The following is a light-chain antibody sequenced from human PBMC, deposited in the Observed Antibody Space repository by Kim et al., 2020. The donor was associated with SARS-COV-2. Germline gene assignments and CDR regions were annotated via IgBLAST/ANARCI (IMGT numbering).Light chain of an antibody. CDR2: YAS. CDR1: QSVSNY. V-gene: IGKV3-11*01. J-gene: IGKJ4*01. CDR3: QQRTNWPLT. Sequence: VSPGESATLSCRASQSVSNYLAWYQQKAGKAPRLLIYYASNRATGIPARFSGSGSGTDFTLTISSLEPEDFAVYYCQQRTNWPLTFGGGTKVDIK.